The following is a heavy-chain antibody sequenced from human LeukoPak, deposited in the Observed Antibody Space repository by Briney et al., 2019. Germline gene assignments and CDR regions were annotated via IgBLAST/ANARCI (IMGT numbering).Heavy chain of an antibody. V-gene: IGHV1-69*13. D-gene: IGHD6-19*01. CDR2: IIPIFGTA. CDR1: GGTFSSSS. Sequence: ASVKVSCKASGGTFSSSSISWVRQAPGQGLEWMGGIIPIFGTANYAQKFQGRVTITADESTRTAYMKLSSLRSEDTAVYYCARDRFGRAVAETWGQGTLVTVSS. CDR3: ARDRFGRAVAET. J-gene: IGHJ5*02.